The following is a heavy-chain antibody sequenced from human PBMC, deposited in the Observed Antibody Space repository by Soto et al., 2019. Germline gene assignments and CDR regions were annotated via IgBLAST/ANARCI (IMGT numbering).Heavy chain of an antibody. CDR3: ARDFTDDSSSWYNWFDP. CDR1: GFTFSSYA. J-gene: IGHJ5*02. D-gene: IGHD6-13*01. V-gene: IGHV3-30-3*01. Sequence: QVQLVESGGGVVQPGRSLRLSCAASGFTFSSYAMHWVRQAPGKGLEWVAVISYDGSNKYYADSVKGRFTISRDNSKNTLYLQMNCLRAEDTAVYYCARDFTDDSSSWYNWFDPWGQGTLVTVSS. CDR2: ISYDGSNK.